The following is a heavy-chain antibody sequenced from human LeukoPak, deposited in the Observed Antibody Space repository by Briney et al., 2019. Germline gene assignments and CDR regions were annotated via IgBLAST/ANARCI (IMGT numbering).Heavy chain of an antibody. J-gene: IGHJ3*02. Sequence: GESLKISCKASGYRFTSYWIGWVRQMPGKGLEWMGIIYPGDSDTRYSPSFQGQVTISADKSISTAYLQWSSLKASDTAMYYCARPEEHGDDFHDAFDIWGQGAMGTVSS. CDR2: IYPGDSDT. CDR3: ARPEEHGDDFHDAFDI. CDR1: GYRFTSYW. D-gene: IGHD4-17*01. V-gene: IGHV5-51*01.